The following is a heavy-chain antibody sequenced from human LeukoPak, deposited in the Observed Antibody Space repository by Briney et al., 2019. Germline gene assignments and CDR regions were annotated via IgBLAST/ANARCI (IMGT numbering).Heavy chain of an antibody. CDR1: GGSISSYY. J-gene: IGHJ3*02. CDR2: IYYSGST. V-gene: IGHV4-59*01. CDR3: AREGTTVTHDDAFDN. D-gene: IGHD4-17*01. Sequence: SETLSLTCTVSGGSISSYYWSWIRQPPGKGLEWIGYIYYSGSTNYNPSLKSRVTISVDTSKNQFSLKLSSVTAADTAVYYCAREGTTVTHDDAFDNWGQGTMVTVSS.